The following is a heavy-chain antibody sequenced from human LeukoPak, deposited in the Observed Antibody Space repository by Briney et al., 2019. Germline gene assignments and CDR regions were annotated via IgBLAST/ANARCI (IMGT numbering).Heavy chain of an antibody. CDR1: GFILRSYA. CDR3: AKGSIAAHDAKTTLDY. Sequence: PGGSLRLSCAASGFILRSYAVSWVRQAPGKGLEWVSAISGSGGSTYYADSVRGRFTISRDNSKNTLYVQMNSLRVEDTAVYYCAKGSIAAHDAKTTLDYWGQGTLVTVSS. J-gene: IGHJ4*02. D-gene: IGHD6-13*01. V-gene: IGHV3-23*01. CDR2: ISGSGGST.